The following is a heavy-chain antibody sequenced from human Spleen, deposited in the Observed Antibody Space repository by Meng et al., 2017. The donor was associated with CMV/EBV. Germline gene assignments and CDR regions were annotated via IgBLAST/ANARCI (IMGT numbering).Heavy chain of an antibody. CDR3: ARTNYDFWSVYGMDV. Sequence: GGSLRLSCAASGFTFRSYWMSWVRQAPGKGLEWVANIKQHGSEKYYVVSVRGRFAIARDYAKNALSLQMNSLRAEDTAVYYCARTNYDFWSVYGMDVWGQGTTVTVSS. J-gene: IGHJ6*02. V-gene: IGHV3-7*01. CDR2: IKQHGSEK. CDR1: GFTFRSYW. D-gene: IGHD3-3*01.